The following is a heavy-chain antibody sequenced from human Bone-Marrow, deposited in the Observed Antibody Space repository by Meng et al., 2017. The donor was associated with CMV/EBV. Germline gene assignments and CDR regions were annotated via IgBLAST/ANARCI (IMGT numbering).Heavy chain of an antibody. CDR2: IYHSGST. CDR1: GGSISSSNW. D-gene: IGHD2-2*02. V-gene: IGHV4-4*02. CDR3: ARARWAVPAAIAYYYYGMDV. Sequence: SETLSLTCAVSGGSISSSNWWSWVRQPPGKGLEWIGEIYHSGSTNYNPSLKSRVTISVDKSKNRFSLKLSSVTAADTAVYYCARARWAVPAAIAYYYYGMDVWGQGTTVTVSS. J-gene: IGHJ6*02.